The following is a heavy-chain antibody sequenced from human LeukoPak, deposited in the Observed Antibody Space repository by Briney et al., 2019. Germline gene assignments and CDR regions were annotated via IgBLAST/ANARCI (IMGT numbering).Heavy chain of an antibody. D-gene: IGHD5-24*01. V-gene: IGHV1-3*03. CDR1: GYTFTGYY. CDR2: INAGNGNT. CDR3: ARSMEMATITFDY. J-gene: IGHJ4*02. Sequence: GASVKVSCKASGYTFTGYYMHWVRQAPGQRLEWMGWINAGNGNTKYSQEFQGRVTITRDTSASTAYMELSSLRSEDMAVYYCARSMEMATITFDYWGQGTLVTVSS.